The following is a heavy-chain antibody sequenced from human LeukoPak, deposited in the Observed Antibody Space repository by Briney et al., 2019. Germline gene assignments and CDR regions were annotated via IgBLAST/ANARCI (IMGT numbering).Heavy chain of an antibody. J-gene: IGHJ3*02. CDR1: GGSISSYY. CDR2: IYTSGST. CDR3: ARGDHDHDAFDI. V-gene: IGHV4-4*07. Sequence: SETLSPTCTVSGGSISSYYWSWIRQPAGKGLEWIGRIYTSGSTNYNPSLKSRVTMSVDTSKNQFSLKLSSVTAADTAVYYCARGDHDHDAFDIWGQGTMVTVSS.